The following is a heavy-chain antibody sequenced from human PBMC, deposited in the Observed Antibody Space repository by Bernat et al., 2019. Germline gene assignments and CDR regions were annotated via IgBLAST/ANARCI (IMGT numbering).Heavy chain of an antibody. CDR2: ISSSGSTI. D-gene: IGHD5-12*01. V-gene: IGHV3-48*03. J-gene: IGHJ3*02. CDR1: GFTFSSYE. CDR3: ASMGGYDSADAFDI. Sequence: EVQLVESGGGLVQPGGSLRLSCAASGFTFSSYEMNWVRQAPGKGLEWVSYISSSGSTIYYADSVKGRFTISRDNAKNSLYLQMNSLRADDTAVYYCASMGGYDSADAFDIWGQGTMVTVSS.